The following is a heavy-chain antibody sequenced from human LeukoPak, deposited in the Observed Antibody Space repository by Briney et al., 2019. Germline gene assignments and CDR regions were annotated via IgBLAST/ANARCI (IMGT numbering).Heavy chain of an antibody. CDR3: ARRAGAYSHPYDY. Sequence: HPGGSLRLSCAASGFTFSTYAMSWVRQAPGKGLEWVSAISGSTGRTYYADSVKGRFTISRDNSKNTLYLQMNSLRAEDTAVYYCARRAGAYSHPYDYWGQGTLVTVSS. J-gene: IGHJ4*02. D-gene: IGHD4/OR15-4a*01. V-gene: IGHV3-23*01. CDR2: ISGSTGRT. CDR1: GFTFSTYA.